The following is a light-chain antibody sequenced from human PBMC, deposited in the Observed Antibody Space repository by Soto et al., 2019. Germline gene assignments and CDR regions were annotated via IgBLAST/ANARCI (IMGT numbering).Light chain of an antibody. CDR3: QQYGSIPFT. V-gene: IGKV3-20*01. CDR2: DAS. J-gene: IGKJ3*01. CDR1: QSVSSSS. Sequence: PGEIATLSCRASQSVSSSSLAWYQQKRGQAPRLLIHDASSRATGIPDRFSGSGSGTDFTLTISRLAPEDFAVYYCQQYGSIPFTFGPGTKVDIK.